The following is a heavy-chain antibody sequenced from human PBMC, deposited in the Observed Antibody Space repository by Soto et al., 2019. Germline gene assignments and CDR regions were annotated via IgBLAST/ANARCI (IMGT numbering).Heavy chain of an antibody. CDR1: GFTFRSYG. CDR2: ISYDGSNK. J-gene: IGHJ6*02. Sequence: GGSLRLSCAASGFTFRSYGMHWVRQAPGKGLEWVAVISYDGSNKYYADSVKGRFTISRDNSKNTLYLQMNSLRAEDTAVYYSARVLEWLPYYYYYYGMDVWGQGTTVTVSS. V-gene: IGHV3-30*03. CDR3: ARVLEWLPYYYYYYGMDV. D-gene: IGHD3-3*01.